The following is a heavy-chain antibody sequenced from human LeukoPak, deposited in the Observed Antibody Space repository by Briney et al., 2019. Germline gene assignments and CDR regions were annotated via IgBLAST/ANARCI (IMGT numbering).Heavy chain of an antibody. D-gene: IGHD3-3*01. V-gene: IGHV4-38-2*01. Sequence: PSETLSLTCAVSGYSISSGYYWGWIRQPPGKGLEWIGSIYHSGSTYYNPSLKSRVTISVYTSKNQFSLKLSSVTAADTAVYYCARLLYDFWSGYYWFDPWGQGTLVTVSS. CDR2: IYHSGST. J-gene: IGHJ5*02. CDR3: ARLLYDFWSGYYWFDP. CDR1: GYSISSGYY.